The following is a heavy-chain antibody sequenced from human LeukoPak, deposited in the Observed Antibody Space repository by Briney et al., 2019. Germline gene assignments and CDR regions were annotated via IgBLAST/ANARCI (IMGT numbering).Heavy chain of an antibody. CDR3: ARVGFYGGNDAFDI. Sequence: PGGSLRLSCAASGFTFSSYWMHWVRQAPGKGLVWVSRINSDGSSTSYADSVKGRFTISRDNAKNTLYLQMNSLRAEDTAVYYCARVGFYGGNDAFDIWGQGTMVTVSS. CDR2: INSDGSST. J-gene: IGHJ3*02. CDR1: GFTFSSYW. V-gene: IGHV3-74*01. D-gene: IGHD4-23*01.